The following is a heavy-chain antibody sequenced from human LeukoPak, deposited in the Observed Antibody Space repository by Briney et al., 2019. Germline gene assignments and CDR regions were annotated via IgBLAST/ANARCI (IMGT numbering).Heavy chain of an antibody. J-gene: IGHJ4*02. V-gene: IGHV4-61*02. D-gene: IGHD3-3*01. CDR2: IYTSGST. Sequence: SETLSLTCTVSGGSISSGSYYWSWIRQPAGKGLEWIGRIYTSGSTNYNPSLKSQVTISVDTSKNQFSLKLSSVTAADTAVYYCARDGDFWSGYIDYWGQGTLVTVSS. CDR1: GGSISSGSYY. CDR3: ARDGDFWSGYIDY.